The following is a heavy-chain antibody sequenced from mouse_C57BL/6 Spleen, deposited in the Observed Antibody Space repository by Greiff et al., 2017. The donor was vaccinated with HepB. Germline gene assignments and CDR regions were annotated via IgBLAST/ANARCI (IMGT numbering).Heavy chain of an antibody. J-gene: IGHJ1*03. CDR3: ARRGYDYDGYFDV. D-gene: IGHD2-4*01. V-gene: IGHV1-52*01. Sequence: QVQLKQPGAELVRPGSSVKLSCKASGYTFTSYWMHWVKQRPIKGLEWIGNIDPSDSETHYNQKFKDKATLTVDKSSSTAYMQLSSLTSDDSAVYDCARRGYDYDGYFDVWGTGTTVTVSS. CDR1: GYTFTSYW. CDR2: IDPSDSET.